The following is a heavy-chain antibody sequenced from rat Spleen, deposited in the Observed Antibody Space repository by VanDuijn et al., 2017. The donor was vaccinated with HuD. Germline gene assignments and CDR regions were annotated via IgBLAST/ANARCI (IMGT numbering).Heavy chain of an antibody. CDR2: VSYDGGSV. Sequence: EVRLVESGGGLVRPGRSLKLSCAASGFTFSDYNMAWVRQAPKKGLEWVAYVSYDGGSVYYRDSVRGRFTISRDKAKSTLYLQMDSLRSEDTATYYCSTLDYWGQGVMVTVSS. J-gene: IGHJ2*01. V-gene: IGHV5-7*01. CDR1: GFTFSDYN. CDR3: STLDY.